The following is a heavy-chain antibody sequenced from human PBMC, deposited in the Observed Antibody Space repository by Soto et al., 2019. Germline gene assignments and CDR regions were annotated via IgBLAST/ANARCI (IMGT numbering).Heavy chain of an antibody. V-gene: IGHV5-10-1*01. J-gene: IGHJ6*02. CDR2: IDPSDSYT. D-gene: IGHD3-22*01. Sequence: GESLKISCKGSGYSFTSYWISWVRQMPGKGLEWMGRIDPSDSYTNYSPSFQGHVTISADKSISTAYLQWSSLKASDTAMYYCARQGADNYYDSSGYLGSYCYGMDVWGQGNTVTVSS. CDR1: GYSFTSYW. CDR3: ARQGADNYYDSSGYLGSYCYGMDV.